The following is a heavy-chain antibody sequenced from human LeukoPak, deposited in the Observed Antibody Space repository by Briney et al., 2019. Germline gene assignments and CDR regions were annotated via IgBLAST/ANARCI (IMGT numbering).Heavy chain of an antibody. CDR1: GGSISSSSYY. J-gene: IGHJ4*02. CDR2: IYYSGST. D-gene: IGHD2-2*01. V-gene: IGHV4-39*07. Sequence: SETLSLTCTVSGGSISSSSYYWGWIRQPPGKGLEWIGSIYYSGSTYYNPSLKSRVTISVDTSKNQFSLKLSSVTAADTAVYYCAREALGEDIVVVPAAMLDYWGQGTLVTVSS. CDR3: AREALGEDIVVVPAAMLDY.